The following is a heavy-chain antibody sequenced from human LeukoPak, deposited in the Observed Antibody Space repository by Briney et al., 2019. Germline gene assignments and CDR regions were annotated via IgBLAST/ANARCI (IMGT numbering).Heavy chain of an antibody. CDR2: INHSGST. V-gene: IGHV4-34*01. J-gene: IGHJ6*03. Sequence: SETLSLTCAVYGGSFSGYYWSWIRQPPGKGLEWIGEINHSGSTNYNPSLKSRVTISVDTSKNQFSLKLSSVTAADTAVYYCARGLAAAGLYYYYYMDVWGKGTTVTASS. CDR3: ARGLAAAGLYYYYYMDV. D-gene: IGHD6-13*01. CDR1: GGSFSGYY.